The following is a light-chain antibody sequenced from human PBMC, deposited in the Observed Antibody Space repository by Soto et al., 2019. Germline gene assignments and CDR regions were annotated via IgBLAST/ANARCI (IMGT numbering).Light chain of an antibody. Sequence: DIQMTPSPYSLSASVGAGVTITCRASQCISCYLNWYQQKPGKAPKLLIYKASSLESGVPSRFSGSGSGTEFILTISSLQPDDFATYHCQHYGGVCTFGQGTKVDI. CDR1: QCISCY. V-gene: IGKV1-5*03. CDR3: QHYGGVCT. J-gene: IGKJ1*01. CDR2: KAS.